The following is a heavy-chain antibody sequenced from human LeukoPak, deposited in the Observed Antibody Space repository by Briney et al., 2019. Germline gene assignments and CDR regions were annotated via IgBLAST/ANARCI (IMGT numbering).Heavy chain of an antibody. V-gene: IGHV1-69*13. CDR3: ARDGAGYSSGWKGDY. CDR2: IIPIFGTA. CDR1: GGTFSSYA. D-gene: IGHD6-19*01. J-gene: IGHJ4*02. Sequence: GASVKVSCKASGGTFSSYAISWVRQAPGQGLEWMGGIIPIFGTANYAQKFQGRVTITADESTSTAYMELSSLRSEDTAVYYCARDGAGYSSGWKGDYWGQGTLVTVSS.